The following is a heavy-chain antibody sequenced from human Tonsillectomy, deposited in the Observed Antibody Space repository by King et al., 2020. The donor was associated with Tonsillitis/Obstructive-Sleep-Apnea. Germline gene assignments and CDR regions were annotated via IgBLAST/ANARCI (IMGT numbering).Heavy chain of an antibody. CDR1: GFTFSNYA. D-gene: IGHD3/OR15-3a*01. J-gene: IGHJ5*02. CDR2: ISGSGGST. Sequence: QLVQSGGGLVQPGGSLRLSCAASGFTFSNYAMSWVRQAPGKGLEWVSAISGSGGSTYYADSVKGRFTISRDNSKNTLYLQMNSLRAEDTAVYYCAKDNQTGTGASNGFDPWGQGTLVTVSS. CDR3: AKDNQTGTGASNGFDP. V-gene: IGHV3-23*04.